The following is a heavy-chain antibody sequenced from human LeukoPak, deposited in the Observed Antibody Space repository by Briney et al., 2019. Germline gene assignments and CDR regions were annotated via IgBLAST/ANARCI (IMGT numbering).Heavy chain of an antibody. CDR1: GFSFSTYE. V-gene: IGHV3-48*03. J-gene: IGHJ4*02. CDR2: ISSSGSTI. D-gene: IGHD4-23*01. CDR3: ARDLRGNGGVYFDC. Sequence: GGSLRLSCAASGFSFSTYEMNWVRQAPGKGLEWVAYISSSGSTIHYSDSVKGRFTISRYNTANSLYLQMNTLRAEDTATYYCARDLRGNGGVYFDCWGQGTLVTVSS.